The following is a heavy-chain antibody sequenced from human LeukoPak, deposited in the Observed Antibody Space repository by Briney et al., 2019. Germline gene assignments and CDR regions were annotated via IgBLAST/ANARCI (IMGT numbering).Heavy chain of an antibody. CDR1: GLTFSSYV. CDR2: SSGSGTRT. Sequence: GGSLRLSCAVSGLTFSSYVMSWVRQAPGKGLEWVSGSSGSGTRTYYADSVKGRFTIYRDNSKNTLYLQMNSLRAEDTAVYYCAKGNVAHFDYWGQGTLVTVSS. CDR3: AKGNVAHFDY. D-gene: IGHD5-12*01. J-gene: IGHJ4*02. V-gene: IGHV3-23*01.